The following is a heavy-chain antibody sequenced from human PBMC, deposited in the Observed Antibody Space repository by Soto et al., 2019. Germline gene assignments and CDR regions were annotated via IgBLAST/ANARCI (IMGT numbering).Heavy chain of an antibody. CDR1: GGTFSSYA. Sequence: SVKVSCKASGGTFSSYAISWVRQAPGQGLEWMGGIIPIFGTANYAQKFQGRVTITADKSTSTAYMELSSLRSEDTAVYYCAKATTNGGWFNPFDSWGQGALVTVSS. CDR2: IIPIFGTA. J-gene: IGHJ4*02. V-gene: IGHV1-69*06. CDR3: AKATTNGGWFNPFDS. D-gene: IGHD6-19*01.